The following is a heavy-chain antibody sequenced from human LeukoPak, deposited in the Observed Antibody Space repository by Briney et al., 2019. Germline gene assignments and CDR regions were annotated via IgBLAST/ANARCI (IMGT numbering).Heavy chain of an antibody. CDR1: GYSFINYA. Sequence: ASVKVSCKASGYSFINYAITWVRQAPGQGLEWMGWISAYNGKTNYAQKLQGRVTMTTDTSTRTAYMELRSLRSDDTAVYYCARGLEWLTRRHTWFDPWGQGTLVTVSS. D-gene: IGHD3-3*01. V-gene: IGHV1-18*01. CDR2: ISAYNGKT. J-gene: IGHJ5*02. CDR3: ARGLEWLTRRHTWFDP.